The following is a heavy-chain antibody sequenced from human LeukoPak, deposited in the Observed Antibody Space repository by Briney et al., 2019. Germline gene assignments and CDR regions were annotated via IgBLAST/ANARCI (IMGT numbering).Heavy chain of an antibody. CDR2: FDPEDGET. CDR1: GYTLTELS. J-gene: IGHJ4*02. Sequence: ASVKVSCKVSGYTLTELSMHWVRQAPGKGLEWMGGFDPEDGETIYAQKFQGRVSMTRDTSISTAYMELSSLRSDDTAVYYCARGTPYCTSASCYNYWGQGTLLTVSS. CDR3: ARGTPYCTSASCYNY. V-gene: IGHV1-24*01. D-gene: IGHD2-2*02.